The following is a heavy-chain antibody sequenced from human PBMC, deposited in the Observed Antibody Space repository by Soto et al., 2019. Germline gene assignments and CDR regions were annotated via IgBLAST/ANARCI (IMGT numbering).Heavy chain of an antibody. D-gene: IGHD1-26*01. Sequence: SETLSLTSTVSGCSISSSSYYWGWIRQPPGKGLEWIGSIYYSGSTYYNPTLKSRVTISVDTSKNQFSLKLSSVTAAETAVYYCAREGPEAFRSTWHFDYWGQGTLVTVSS. CDR3: AREGPEAFRSTWHFDY. J-gene: IGHJ4*02. CDR1: GCSISSSSYY. V-gene: IGHV4-39*02. CDR2: IYYSGST.